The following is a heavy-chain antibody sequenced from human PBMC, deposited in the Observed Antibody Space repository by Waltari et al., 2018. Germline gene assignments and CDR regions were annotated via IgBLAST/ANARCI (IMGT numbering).Heavy chain of an antibody. CDR2: INHSGST. Sequence: QLQIQQWGAGLLKPSATLSLTCAVYGGSCRGYYWSSIRQRPGKGLDWIGEINHSGSTYYNPSLKSRVTISVDTSKNQFSLKLSSVTAAVTAVYYCARGAGTTLARYFDLWGRGTLVTVSS. J-gene: IGHJ2*01. CDR1: GGSCRGYY. CDR3: ARGAGTTLARYFDL. D-gene: IGHD1-7*01. V-gene: IGHV4-34*01.